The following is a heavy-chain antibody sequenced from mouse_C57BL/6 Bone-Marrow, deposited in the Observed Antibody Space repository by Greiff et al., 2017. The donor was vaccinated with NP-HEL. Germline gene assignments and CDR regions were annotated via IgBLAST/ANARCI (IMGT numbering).Heavy chain of an antibody. Sequence: VQLQQSGAELVRPGASVKLSCTASGFNIKDDYMPWVKQRPEQGLEWIGWIDPENGDTEYASKFQGKATITADTSSNTAYLQLSSLTSADTAVYYCTTHDYYGSSPYWYFDVWGTGTTVTVSS. CDR2: IDPENGDT. J-gene: IGHJ1*03. D-gene: IGHD1-1*01. V-gene: IGHV14-4*01. CDR3: TTHDYYGSSPYWYFDV. CDR1: GFNIKDDY.